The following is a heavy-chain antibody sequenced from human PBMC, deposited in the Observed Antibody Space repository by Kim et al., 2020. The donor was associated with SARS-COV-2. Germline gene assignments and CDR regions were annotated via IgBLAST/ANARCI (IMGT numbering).Heavy chain of an antibody. V-gene: IGHV3-23*01. D-gene: IGHD2-15*01. CDR3: AKHLVVTSVTFCWYFEF. CDR2: IIGSGAGT. Sequence: GGSLRLSCAASGFTFSNYAMSWVRQAPGKGLEWVSGIIGSGAGTYYADSVKGRFTISRDNSKNTLYLQMTNLRAEDTAVYYCAKHLVVTSVTFCWYFEFWGRGTLVAVSS. CDR1: GFTFSNYA. J-gene: IGHJ2*01.